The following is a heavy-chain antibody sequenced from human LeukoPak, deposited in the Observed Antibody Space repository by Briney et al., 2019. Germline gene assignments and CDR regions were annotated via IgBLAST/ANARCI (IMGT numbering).Heavy chain of an antibody. CDR1: GFTFSSYA. Sequence: GGSLRLSCAASGFTFSSYAMTWVRQAPGKGLEWASFISGSGGSTYYADSVKGRFTISRDNSKNTLSLQMNSLRAEDTAVYYCAKTLYSSSSGGADYWGQGTLVTVSS. J-gene: IGHJ4*02. D-gene: IGHD6-6*01. CDR3: AKTLYSSSSGGADY. V-gene: IGHV3-23*01. CDR2: ISGSGGST.